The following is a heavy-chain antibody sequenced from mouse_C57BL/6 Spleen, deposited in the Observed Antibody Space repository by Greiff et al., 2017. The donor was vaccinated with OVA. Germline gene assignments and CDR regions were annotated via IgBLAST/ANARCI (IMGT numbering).Heavy chain of an antibody. CDR3: ARQEATVVHYFDY. CDR1: GFTFSSYG. D-gene: IGHD1-1*01. CDR2: ISSGGSYT. V-gene: IGHV5-6*01. Sequence: EVKLVESGGDLVKPGGSLKLSCAASGFTFSSYGMSWVRQTPDKRLEWVATISSGGSYTYYPDSVKGRFTISRDNDKNTLYLQMSSLKSEDTAMYYCARQEATVVHYFDYWGQGTTLTVSS. J-gene: IGHJ2*01.